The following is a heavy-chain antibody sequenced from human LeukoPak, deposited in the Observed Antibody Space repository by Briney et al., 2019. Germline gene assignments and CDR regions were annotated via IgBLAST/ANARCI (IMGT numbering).Heavy chain of an antibody. CDR1: GGSISSYY. J-gene: IGHJ4*02. D-gene: IGHD1-26*01. CDR2: IYYSGST. V-gene: IGHV4-59*12. Sequence: PSETLSLTCTVSGGSISSYYWSWIRQPPGKGLEWIGYIYYSGSTNYNPSLKSRVTISVDTSKNQFSLKLSSVTAADTAVYYCALLLGASPHDYYFDYWGQGTLVTVSS. CDR3: ALLLGASPHDYYFDY.